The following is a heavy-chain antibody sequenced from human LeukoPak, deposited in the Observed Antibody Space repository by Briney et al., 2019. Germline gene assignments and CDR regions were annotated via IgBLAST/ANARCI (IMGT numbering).Heavy chain of an antibody. CDR3: ARDLGAPYDFWSGYYTSYYYYYMDV. Sequence: SVKVSCKASGGTFSSYAISWVRQAPGQGLEWMGGTIPIFGTANYAQKFQGRVTITADKSTSTAYMELSSLRSEDTAVYYCARDLGAPYDFWSGYYTSYYYYYMDVWGKGTTVTVSS. D-gene: IGHD3-3*01. J-gene: IGHJ6*03. CDR1: GGTFSSYA. CDR2: TIPIFGTA. V-gene: IGHV1-69*06.